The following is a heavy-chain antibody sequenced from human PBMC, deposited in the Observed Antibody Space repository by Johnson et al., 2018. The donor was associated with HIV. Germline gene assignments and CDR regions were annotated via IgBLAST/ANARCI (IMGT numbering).Heavy chain of an antibody. V-gene: IGHV3-30*02. D-gene: IGHD6-13*01. CDR1: GFTFSSYG. Sequence: QVQLVESGGGVVQPGGSLRLSCAASGFTFSSYGMHWVRQAPGKGLEWVALIRYDGSNKYSADSVKGRFTISRDNSKNTLYLQMNSLRAEDTAVYYCARVKQQVVRVGSDAFDIWGQGTMVTVSS. J-gene: IGHJ3*02. CDR3: ARVKQQVVRVGSDAFDI. CDR2: IRYDGSNK.